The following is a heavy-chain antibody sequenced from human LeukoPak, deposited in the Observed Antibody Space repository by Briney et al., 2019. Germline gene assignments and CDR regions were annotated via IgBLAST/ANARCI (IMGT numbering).Heavy chain of an antibody. V-gene: IGHV4-4*09. CDR2: FYTSANT. J-gene: IGHJ4*02. CDR1: GDSVSGYY. CDR3: ARLPGIAAV. Sequence: SETLSLTCTVSGDSVSGYYGSWIRQPPGNGLEWFGYFYTSANTNYNPSLKSRLTMSVDTSKNQISLKLIPLTAADTAVYYCARLPGIAAVWGQGTLVTVSS. D-gene: IGHD6-13*01.